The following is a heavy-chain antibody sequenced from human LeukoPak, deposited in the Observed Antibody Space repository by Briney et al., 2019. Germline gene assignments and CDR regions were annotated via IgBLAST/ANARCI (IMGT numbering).Heavy chain of an antibody. CDR1: GFIFSNFW. D-gene: IGHD1-1*01. CDR3: ARGSGGNGLNSHFDH. Sequence: GGSLRLSCAASGFIFSNFWMNWVRQAPGKGLEWVASIKEDGSEKYSVDSVKGRFTISRDNAKNSLFLQMNSLRAEDTAVYYCARGSGGNGLNSHFDHWGQGTLVTVSS. V-gene: IGHV3-7*01. CDR2: IKEDGSEK. J-gene: IGHJ5*02.